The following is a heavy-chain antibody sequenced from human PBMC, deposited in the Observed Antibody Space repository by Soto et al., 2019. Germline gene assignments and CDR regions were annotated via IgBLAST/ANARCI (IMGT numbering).Heavy chain of an antibody. CDR3: ARDLWGYCGADCYPLDV. D-gene: IGHD2-21*02. CDR1: GYTFTNYA. CDR2: INAGNGNT. V-gene: IGHV1-3*01. Sequence: ASVKVSCKASGYTFTNYAMHWVRQAPGQRLEWMGWINAGNGNTKYSQKFQGRVTITRDTSASTAYMELNSVTAADTAVYYCARDLWGYCGADCYPLDVWGQGTTVTVSS. J-gene: IGHJ6*02.